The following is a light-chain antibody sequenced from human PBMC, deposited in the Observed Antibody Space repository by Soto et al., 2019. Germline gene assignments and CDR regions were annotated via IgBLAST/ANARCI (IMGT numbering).Light chain of an antibody. Sequence: QSALTQPASVSGSPGQSINLSCTGSSSDVGAYNYVSWYQQYPGKAPKLMIYDVSNRPSGVSSRFSGSKSGNTASLTISRLQAEDEADYYCSSYTTNKVVFGGGTKLTVL. CDR2: DVS. J-gene: IGLJ2*01. CDR1: SSDVGAYNY. CDR3: SSYTTNKVV. V-gene: IGLV2-14*01.